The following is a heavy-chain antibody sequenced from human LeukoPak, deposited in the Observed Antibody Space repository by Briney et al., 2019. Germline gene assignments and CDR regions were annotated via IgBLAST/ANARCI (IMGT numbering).Heavy chain of an antibody. CDR1: GGSFSGYY. CDR3: ARVGSGWSDD. V-gene: IGHV4-34*01. Sequence: SETLSLTCAVYGGSFSGYYWSWIRQPPGKGLEWIGEINHSGSTNYNPSLKSRVTISVDTSKNQFSLKLSSVTAADTAVYYCARVGSGWSDDWGQGTLVTVS. D-gene: IGHD6-19*01. J-gene: IGHJ4*02. CDR2: INHSGST.